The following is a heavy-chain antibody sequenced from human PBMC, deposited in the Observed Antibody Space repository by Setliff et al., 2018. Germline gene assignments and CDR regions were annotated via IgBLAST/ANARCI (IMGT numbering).Heavy chain of an antibody. V-gene: IGHV3-7*01. J-gene: IGHJ6*03. Sequence: PGGSLRLSCAASGFTFSSYWMSWVRQAPGKGREWVANIKQDGSEKYYVDSVKGRFTISRDNAKNSLYLQMNSLRAEDTAVYYCAREKMATNYYYYYMDVWGKGTTVTVSS. D-gene: IGHD5-12*01. CDR1: GFTFSSYW. CDR2: IKQDGSEK. CDR3: AREKMATNYYYYYMDV.